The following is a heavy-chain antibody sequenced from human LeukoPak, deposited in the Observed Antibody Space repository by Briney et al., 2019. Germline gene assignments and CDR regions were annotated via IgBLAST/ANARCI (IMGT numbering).Heavy chain of an antibody. V-gene: IGHV3-7*01. CDR3: ARRNLFVC. CDR2: IKQDGSEK. Sequence: GWALRLSCAASRFTFTSHWMNWLRQAPGTGLEGVAGIKQDGSEKYYVDSVKGRFTISRDNAKNSVYLQMNGQRADDTAVYYCARRNLFVCWVQGTLVSVSS. J-gene: IGHJ4*02. CDR1: RFTFTSHW.